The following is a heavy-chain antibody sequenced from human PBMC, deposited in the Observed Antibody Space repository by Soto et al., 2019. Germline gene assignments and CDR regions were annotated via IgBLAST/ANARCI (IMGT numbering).Heavy chain of an antibody. Sequence: SCAASGFTFSSYAMSWVRQAPGKGLEWVSAISGSGGSTYYADSVKGRFTISRDNSKNTLYLQMNSLRAEDTAVYYCAKRKSVADQYNWFDPWGQGTLVTVSS. D-gene: IGHD6-19*01. V-gene: IGHV3-23*01. J-gene: IGHJ5*02. CDR1: GFTFSSYA. CDR2: ISGSGGST. CDR3: AKRKSVADQYNWFDP.